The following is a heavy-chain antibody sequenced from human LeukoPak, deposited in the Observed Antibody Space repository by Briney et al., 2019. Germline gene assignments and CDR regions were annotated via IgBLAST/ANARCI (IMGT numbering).Heavy chain of an antibody. J-gene: IGHJ4*02. CDR2: ISGSGGGT. Sequence: GGSLRLSCEASGFTFSSYAMIWVRQAPGKGLEWVSAISGSGGGTQYADSVKGRFTISRDNSKHTLYLQMNSLRAEDTAVYYCAKDRGSYQGYWGQGTLVTVSS. D-gene: IGHD1-26*01. CDR3: AKDRGSYQGY. V-gene: IGHV3-23*01. CDR1: GFTFSSYA.